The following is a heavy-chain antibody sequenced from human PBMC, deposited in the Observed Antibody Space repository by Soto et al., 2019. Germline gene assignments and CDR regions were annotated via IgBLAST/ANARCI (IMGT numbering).Heavy chain of an antibody. J-gene: IGHJ5*02. V-gene: IGHV1-2*02. CDR1: GFSFTGYY. D-gene: IGHD6-6*01. Sequence: ASVKVSCKASGFSFTGYYIHWLRQAPGQGLEWMGWINAHSGGTEYAQKFQGRVTLTRDTSIATAYLTLTSLTSDDTALYYCAKDLTRQLAYWLDPWGQGTQVT. CDR2: INAHSGGT. CDR3: AKDLTRQLAYWLDP.